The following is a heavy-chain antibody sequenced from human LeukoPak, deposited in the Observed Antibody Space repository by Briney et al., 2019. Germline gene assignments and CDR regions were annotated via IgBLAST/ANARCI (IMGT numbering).Heavy chain of an antibody. CDR2: TYYRSKWYN. D-gene: IGHD1-26*01. CDR1: GDSVSSNSAA. CDR3: ARESYGLYSGSYGSLDY. Sequence: SQTLSLTCAISGDSVSSNSAAWNWIRQSPSRGLEWLGRTYYRSKWYNDYAVSVKSRITINPDISKNQFSLQLNSVTPEDTAVYYSARESYGLYSGSYGSLDYWGQGTLVTVSS. V-gene: IGHV6-1*01. J-gene: IGHJ4*02.